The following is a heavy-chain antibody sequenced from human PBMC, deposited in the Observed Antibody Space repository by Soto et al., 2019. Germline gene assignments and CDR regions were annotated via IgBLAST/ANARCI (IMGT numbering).Heavy chain of an antibody. CDR3: ASLLTIDYDSLTGYPKAPNFDY. V-gene: IGHV3-66*01. Sequence: EVQLVESGGGLVQPGGSLRLSCAASGFTVSSNYMSWVRQAPGKGLEWVSVIYSGGSTYYADSVKGRFTISRDNSKNTLYLQMNSMRAEDTAVYYCASLLTIDYDSLTGYPKAPNFDYWGQGTLVTVSS. CDR1: GFTVSSNY. J-gene: IGHJ4*02. CDR2: IYSGGST. D-gene: IGHD3-9*01.